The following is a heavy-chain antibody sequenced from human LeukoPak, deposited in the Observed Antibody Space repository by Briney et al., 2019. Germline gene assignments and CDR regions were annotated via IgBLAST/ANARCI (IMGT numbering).Heavy chain of an antibody. CDR3: ARGRIGVGDDL. V-gene: IGHV4-59*10. CDR1: GGSFSGYY. D-gene: IGHD2-21*01. J-gene: IGHJ2*01. Sequence: KTSETLSLTCAVYGGSFSGYYWSWIRQPAGKGLEWIGRIYTSGSTNYNPSLKSRVTMSVDTSKNQFSLKLSSVTAADTAVYYCARGRIGVGDDLWGRGTLVTVSS. CDR2: IYTSGST.